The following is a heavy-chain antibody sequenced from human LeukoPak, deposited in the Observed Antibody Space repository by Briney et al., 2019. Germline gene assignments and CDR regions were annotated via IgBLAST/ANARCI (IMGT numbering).Heavy chain of an antibody. J-gene: IGHJ1*01. CDR3: ARGFSSGYYYDRHSEYFQH. V-gene: IGHV4-61*02. D-gene: IGHD3-22*01. Sequence: SETLSLTCTVSGYSISRGYYWSWIRQPAGKGLEWIGRIYTSGSTNYNPSLKSRVTISVDTSKNQFSLKLSSVTAADTAVYYCARGFSSGYYYDRHSEYFQHWGQGTLVTVSS. CDR1: GYSISRGYY. CDR2: IYTSGST.